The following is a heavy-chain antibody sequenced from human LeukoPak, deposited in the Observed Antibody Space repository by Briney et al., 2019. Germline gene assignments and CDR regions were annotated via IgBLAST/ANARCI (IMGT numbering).Heavy chain of an antibody. CDR1: GFTFSSYA. J-gene: IGHJ6*03. CDR3: AKGGNYCTGGVCYYYYMDV. V-gene: IGHV3-23*01. D-gene: IGHD2-8*02. Sequence: PGGSLRLSCAASGFTFSSYAMSWVRQAPGKGLEWVSAISGSGGSTYYADSVKGRFTISRDNSKNTLYLQMNSLRAEDTAGYYCAKGGNYCTGGVCYYYYMDVWGKGTTVTVSS. CDR2: ISGSGGST.